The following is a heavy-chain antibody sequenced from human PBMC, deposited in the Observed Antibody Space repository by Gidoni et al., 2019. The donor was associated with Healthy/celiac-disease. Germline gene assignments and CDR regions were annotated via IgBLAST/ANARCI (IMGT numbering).Heavy chain of an antibody. D-gene: IGHD3-9*01. Sequence: QVQLVQSGAEVKKPGASVKVSCTASGYTFTSYGISWVRQAPGQGLEWMGWISAYNGNTNYAQKLQGRVTMTTDTSTSTAYMELRSLRSDDTAVYYCASNILTGYYYYYYGMDVWGQGTTVTVSS. CDR1: GYTFTSYG. CDR2: ISAYNGNT. CDR3: ASNILTGYYYYYYGMDV. J-gene: IGHJ6*02. V-gene: IGHV1-18*04.